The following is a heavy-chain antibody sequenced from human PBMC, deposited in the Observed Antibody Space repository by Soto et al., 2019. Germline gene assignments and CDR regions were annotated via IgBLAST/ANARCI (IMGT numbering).Heavy chain of an antibody. Sequence: ASVKVSCKASGYTFTSYGISWGRQAPGQGLEWMGWISAYNGNTNYAQKLQGRVTMTTDTSTSTAYMELRSLRSDDTAVYYCARATVYSSSSVNAFDIWAQGTMLTVSS. J-gene: IGHJ3*02. V-gene: IGHV1-18*01. CDR1: GYTFTSYG. CDR2: ISAYNGNT. CDR3: ARATVYSSSSVNAFDI. D-gene: IGHD6-6*01.